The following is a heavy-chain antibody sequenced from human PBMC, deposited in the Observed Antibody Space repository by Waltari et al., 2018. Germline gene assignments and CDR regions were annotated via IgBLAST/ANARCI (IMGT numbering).Heavy chain of an antibody. CDR1: GSSISSGCY. CDR2: IFHRGST. V-gene: IGHV4-38-2*01. J-gene: IGHJ6*03. Sequence: QMHLQESGPGRVRPSETLSLTCSVSGSSISSGCYWGWFRQPPGKGLEWIGSIFHRGSTTYNPSHKSRSTISVDTSKNQFSLKVRSVTAADTAVYYCACHGYYEDYYYMDVWGKGTTVTVSS. CDR3: ACHGYYEDYYYMDV. D-gene: IGHD3-22*01.